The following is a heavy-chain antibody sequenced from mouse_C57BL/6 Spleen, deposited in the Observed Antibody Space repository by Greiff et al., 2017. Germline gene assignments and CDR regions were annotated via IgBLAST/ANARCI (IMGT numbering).Heavy chain of an antibody. CDR3: ARGGGYYWYFDV. Sequence: QVQLKQPGAELVRPGSSVKLSCKASGYTFTSYWMDWVKQRPGQGLEWIGNIYPSDSETHYNQKFKDKATLTVDKSSSTAYMQLSSLTSEDSAVYYCARGGGYYWYFDVWGTGTTVTVSS. J-gene: IGHJ1*03. V-gene: IGHV1-61*01. D-gene: IGHD2-2*01. CDR2: IYPSDSET. CDR1: GYTFTSYW.